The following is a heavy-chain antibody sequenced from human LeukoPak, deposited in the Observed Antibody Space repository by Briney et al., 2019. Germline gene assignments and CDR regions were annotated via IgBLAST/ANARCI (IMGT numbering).Heavy chain of an antibody. CDR3: ARAPVATPSEFDY. Sequence: XGGYWWSWIRXXPXTGPEWIGYISYGGKADYNPSLKSRVAISADTPKNQFSLKLSSTTAADTAVYYCARAPVATPSEFDYWGQGTLVTVSS. CDR1: XGGYW. D-gene: IGHD5-12*01. V-gene: IGHV4-31*02. J-gene: IGHJ4*02. CDR2: ISYGGKA.